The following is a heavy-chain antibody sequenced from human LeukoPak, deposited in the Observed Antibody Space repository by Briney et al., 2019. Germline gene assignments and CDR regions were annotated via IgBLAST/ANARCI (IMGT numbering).Heavy chain of an antibody. V-gene: IGHV1-24*01. CDR1: GYTLTELS. J-gene: IGHJ5*02. Sequence: ASVKVSCKVSGYTLTELSMHWVRQAPGKGLEWMGGFDPEDGETIYAQKFQGRVTMTEDTSTDTAYMELSSLRSEDTAVYYCATLMAGTQGWWFDPWGQGTLVTVSS. D-gene: IGHD2-8*01. CDR3: ATLMAGTQGWWFDP. CDR2: FDPEDGET.